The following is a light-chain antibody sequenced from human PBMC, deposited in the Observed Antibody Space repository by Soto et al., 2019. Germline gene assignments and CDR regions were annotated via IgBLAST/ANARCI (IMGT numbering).Light chain of an antibody. CDR3: QQTYSDPRA. CDR1: QSVNMY. J-gene: IGKJ2*01. Sequence: DIQMTQSPPSLSASVGDRVTITCRASQSVNMYLNWYQQKPGKVPRLLIYAASSLQSEVPSRFSGSGSGTDFTLTISSLQPEDFATYYCQQTYSDPRAFGQGTKLEI. CDR2: AAS. V-gene: IGKV1-39*01.